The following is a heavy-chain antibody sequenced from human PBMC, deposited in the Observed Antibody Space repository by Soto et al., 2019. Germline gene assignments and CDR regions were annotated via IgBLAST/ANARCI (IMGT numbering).Heavy chain of an antibody. D-gene: IGHD1-26*01. CDR3: ARDGREASGMDV. CDR1: GGSISSHY. CDR2: IYYRGST. V-gene: IGHV4-59*11. Sequence: SETLSLTFTVSGGSISSHYWSWFRQAPGKGLEWIGHIYYRGSTTYNPSLRSRSTISVDTSNNQFSLKLNSVTTADTAVYYCARDGREASGMDVWGQGTKATVSS. J-gene: IGHJ6*02.